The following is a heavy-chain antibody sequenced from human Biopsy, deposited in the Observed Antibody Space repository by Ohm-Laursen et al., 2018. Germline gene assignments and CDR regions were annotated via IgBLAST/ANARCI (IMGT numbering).Heavy chain of an antibody. Sequence: SLRLSCAAAGFTFSSYSMSWVRQAPGKGLEWVSFISSGSSPIYYADSVKGRFTISRDDAKNSLYLQMNSLRAEDTAVYYCARDYQPTIITIHYYYYGMDVWGQGTTVTVSS. CDR2: ISSGSSPI. V-gene: IGHV3-48*01. CDR3: ARDYQPTIITIHYYYYGMDV. CDR1: GFTFSSYS. D-gene: IGHD2-2*01. J-gene: IGHJ6*02.